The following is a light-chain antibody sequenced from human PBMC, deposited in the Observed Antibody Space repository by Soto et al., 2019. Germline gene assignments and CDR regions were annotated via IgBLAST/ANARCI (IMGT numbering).Light chain of an antibody. CDR2: EVS. V-gene: IGLV2-14*01. CDR1: SSDVGAYNS. J-gene: IGLJ1*01. Sequence: LTQPASVSGSPGQSITISCTGTSSDVGAYNSVSWYQQHPGKAPKLMIYEVSNRPSGVSNRFSGSKSGNTASLTISGLQAEDEADYYCSSYTSSSTRVFGSGTKVTVL. CDR3: SSYTSSSTRV.